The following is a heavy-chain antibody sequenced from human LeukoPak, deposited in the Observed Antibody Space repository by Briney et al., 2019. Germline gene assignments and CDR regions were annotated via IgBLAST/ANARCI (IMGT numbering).Heavy chain of an antibody. J-gene: IGHJ4*02. CDR3: ARGGLTTSSRPDY. CDR1: GGTFSSYA. D-gene: IGHD1-1*01. CDR2: IIPILGIA. Sequence: SVKVSCKASGGTFSSYASSWVRQAPGQGLEWVGRIIPILGIANYAQKFQGRVTITADKSTSTAYMELSSLRSEDTAVYYCARGGLTTSSRPDYWGQGTLVTVSS. V-gene: IGHV1-69*04.